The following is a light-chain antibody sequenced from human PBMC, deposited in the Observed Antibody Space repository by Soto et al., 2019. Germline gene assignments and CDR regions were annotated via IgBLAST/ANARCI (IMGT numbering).Light chain of an antibody. V-gene: IGKV3-20*01. CDR3: QQYGSSGT. CDR1: QSVSSY. CDR2: DAS. Sequence: EILLTQSPGTLSLSPGERATLSCRASQSVSSYLAWYQQIPGQAPRLLIYDASTRATGIPDRFSGSGSGTDFTLTISRLEPEDFAVYYCQQYGSSGTFGQGTKVDIK. J-gene: IGKJ1*01.